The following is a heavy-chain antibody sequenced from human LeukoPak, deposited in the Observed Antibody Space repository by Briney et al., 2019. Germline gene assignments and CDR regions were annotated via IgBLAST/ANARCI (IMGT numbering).Heavy chain of an antibody. CDR2: IYTSGST. J-gene: IGHJ6*03. V-gene: IGHV4-61*02. D-gene: IGHD5-24*01. Sequence: SETLSLTCTVSGGSISSGSYYWSWIRQPAGKGLEWIGRIYTSGSTNYNPSLKSRVTMSVDTSKNQFSLKLSSVTAADTAVYYCARARGDGYNYYYYYMDVWAKGPRSPSP. CDR1: GGSISSGSYY. CDR3: ARARGDGYNYYYYYMDV.